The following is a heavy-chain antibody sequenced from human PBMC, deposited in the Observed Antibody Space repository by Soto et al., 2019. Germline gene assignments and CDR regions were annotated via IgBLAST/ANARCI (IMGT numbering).Heavy chain of an antibody. J-gene: IGHJ5*02. CDR1: GFSVGGNP. CDR2: IHTGGST. D-gene: IGHD1-1*01. V-gene: IGHV3-53*03. CDR3: ARGVNDDA. Sequence: VKLVESGGGLMQPGGSLRLSCAASGFSVGGNPMTWVRQPPGKGLEWVASIHTGGSTFYADSGKGRFTISRDNSKNTLYLQMSSLSVGDTAIYFCARGVNDDAWGQGTLVTVSS.